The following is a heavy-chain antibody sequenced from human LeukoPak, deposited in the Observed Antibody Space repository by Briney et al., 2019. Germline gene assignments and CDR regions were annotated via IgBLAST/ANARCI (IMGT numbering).Heavy chain of an antibody. CDR2: IRYDGSNK. D-gene: IGHD4-23*01. Sequence: PGGPLRLSFAASGFTFSSYGMHWVRQAPGKGLEWVAFIRYDGSNKYYADSVKGRFTISRDNSKNTLYLQMNSLRAEDTAVYYCARGVHGGRAEYFQHWGQGTLVTVSS. CDR1: GFTFSSYG. CDR3: ARGVHGGRAEYFQH. J-gene: IGHJ1*01. V-gene: IGHV3-30*02.